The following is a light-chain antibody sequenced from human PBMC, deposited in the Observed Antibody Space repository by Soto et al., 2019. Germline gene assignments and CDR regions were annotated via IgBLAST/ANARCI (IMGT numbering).Light chain of an antibody. Sequence: EIVLTQSPGTLSLSPGERATLSCRASQSVSSSYLAWYQQNPGQAPRLLIYGSSSRATGILDRFSGSGSGTDFTLTISRLEPEDFVVFYCQQYGSSPPTFGQGTKVEIK. J-gene: IGKJ1*01. CDR3: QQYGSSPPT. V-gene: IGKV3-20*01. CDR1: QSVSSSY. CDR2: GSS.